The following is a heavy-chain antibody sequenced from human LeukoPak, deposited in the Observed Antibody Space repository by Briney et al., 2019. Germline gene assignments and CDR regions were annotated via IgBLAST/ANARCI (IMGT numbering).Heavy chain of an antibody. J-gene: IGHJ4*02. CDR3: VGGDGREF. D-gene: IGHD5-24*01. Sequence: PGGSLRLSCAASGFTFSSYAMSWVRQAPGKGLEWVSAISSDSSHIHYADSVKGRFAISRDNAKNSLYLQLNSLRADDTAVYYCVGGDGREFWGQGTLVTVSS. V-gene: IGHV3-21*01. CDR2: ISSDSSHI. CDR1: GFTFSSYA.